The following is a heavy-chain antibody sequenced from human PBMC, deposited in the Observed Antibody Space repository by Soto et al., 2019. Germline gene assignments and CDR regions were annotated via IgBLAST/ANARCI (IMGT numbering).Heavy chain of an antibody. V-gene: IGHV4-59*01. D-gene: IGHD5-18*01. CDR1: GGSISSYY. CDR2: IYYSGST. Sequence: SETLSLTCTVSGGSISSYYWSWIRQPPGKGLEWIGYIYYSGSTNYNPSLKSRVTISVDTSKNQFSLKLSSVTAADTAVYYCARIRGYSYGYHYYYYMDVWGKGTTVTVSS. CDR3: ARIRGYSYGYHYYYYMDV. J-gene: IGHJ6*03.